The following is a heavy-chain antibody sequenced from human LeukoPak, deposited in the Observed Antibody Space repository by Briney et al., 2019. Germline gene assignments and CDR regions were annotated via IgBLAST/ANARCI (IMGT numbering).Heavy chain of an antibody. D-gene: IGHD2-15*01. CDR2: IIHIFGTA. Sequence: SVKLSCKCSGCSFSSYAISWVRQPPGQGLEWMGGIIHIFGTANYAQKFQGRVTMTTDESTSTAYMELSSLRSEDTVIEYCAISVAAAFTGFDPWGQGTLVTVSS. CDR1: GCSFSSYA. J-gene: IGHJ5*02. V-gene: IGHV1-69*05. CDR3: AISVAAAFTGFDP.